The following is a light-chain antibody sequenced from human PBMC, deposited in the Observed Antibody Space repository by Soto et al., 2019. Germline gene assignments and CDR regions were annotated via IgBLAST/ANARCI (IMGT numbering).Light chain of an antibody. V-gene: IGKV3-15*01. CDR1: QSVNTN. Sequence: EIEMTQSPATLSVSPGERATLSCRASQSVNTNLAWYQQKPGQAPRLLIYGSSTSAPGIPARFSGSGSGTEFDLTVSSLQSENFAVYYCQQYNHCSPWLTFGGGTKVEGK. CDR3: QQYNHCSPWLT. CDR2: GSS. J-gene: IGKJ4*01.